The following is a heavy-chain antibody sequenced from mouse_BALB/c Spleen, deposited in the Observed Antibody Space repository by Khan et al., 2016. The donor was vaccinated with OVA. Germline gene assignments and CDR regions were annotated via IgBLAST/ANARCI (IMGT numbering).Heavy chain of an antibody. D-gene: IGHD2-1*01. Sequence: MQLEESGVELVRPGALVKLSCKASGFNIRDYYMHWVKQRPDQGLELIGWIDPENGHTIYDPKFQGKASITADTSSNTAYLQLSSLTSEDTAVYYCARRGYGNYWFAYWGQGTLVTVSA. CDR2: IDPENGHT. J-gene: IGHJ3*01. V-gene: IGHV14-1*02. CDR3: ARRGYGNYWFAY. CDR1: GFNIRDYY.